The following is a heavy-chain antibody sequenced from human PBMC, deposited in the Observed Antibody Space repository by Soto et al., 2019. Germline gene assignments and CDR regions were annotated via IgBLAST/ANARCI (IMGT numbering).Heavy chain of an antibody. CDR2: ISGSGGST. V-gene: IGHV3-23*01. CDR1: GFTFSSYA. CDR3: AKDRLLNPLVVPGRGFDY. Sequence: GGSLRLSCAASGFTFSSYAMSWVRQAPGKGLEWVSAISGSGGSTYYADSVKGRFTISRDNSKNTLYLQMNSLRAEDTAVYYCAKDRLLNPLVVPGRGFDYWGQGALVTVSS. D-gene: IGHD2-2*01. J-gene: IGHJ4*02.